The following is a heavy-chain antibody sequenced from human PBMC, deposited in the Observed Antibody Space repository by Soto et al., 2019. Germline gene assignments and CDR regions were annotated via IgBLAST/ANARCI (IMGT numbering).Heavy chain of an antibody. CDR1: GGSISSGGYY. V-gene: IGHV4-31*03. CDR2: IYYSGST. Sequence: SETLSLTCTVSGGSISSGGYYWSWIRQHPGKGLEWIGYIYYSGSTYYNPSLKSRVTISVDTSKNQLSLKLSSVTAADTAVYYCAGGYYYFYYFDYWGQGTLFTVS. CDR3: AGGYYYFYYFDY. J-gene: IGHJ4*02. D-gene: IGHD3-22*01.